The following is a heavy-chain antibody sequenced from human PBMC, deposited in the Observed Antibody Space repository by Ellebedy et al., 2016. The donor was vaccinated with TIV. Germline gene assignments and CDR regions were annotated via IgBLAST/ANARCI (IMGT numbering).Heavy chain of an antibody. D-gene: IGHD3-10*01. Sequence: PGGSLRLSCKGSGYSFTSYWSGWVRQMPGKGLEWMGIIYPGDSDTRYSPSFQGQVTISTDKSISTAYLQWSRLKASDTAMYYCARRYGSGIDYWGQGTTVTVSS. CDR1: GYSFTSYW. CDR3: ARRYGSGIDY. V-gene: IGHV5-51*01. CDR2: IYPGDSDT. J-gene: IGHJ4*03.